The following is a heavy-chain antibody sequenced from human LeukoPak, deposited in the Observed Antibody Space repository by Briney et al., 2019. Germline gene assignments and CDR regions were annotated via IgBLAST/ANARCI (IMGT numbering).Heavy chain of an antibody. CDR3: AREEKYDFWSGSNFNWFDP. CDR2: INPNSGGT. J-gene: IGHJ5*02. Sequence: ASVKVSCKASGYTSTGYYMHWVRQAPGQGLEWMGWINPNSGGTNYAQKFQGRVTMTRDTSISTAYMELSRLRSDDTAVYYCAREEKYDFWSGSNFNWFDPWGQGTLVTVSS. CDR1: GYTSTGYY. V-gene: IGHV1-2*02. D-gene: IGHD3-3*01.